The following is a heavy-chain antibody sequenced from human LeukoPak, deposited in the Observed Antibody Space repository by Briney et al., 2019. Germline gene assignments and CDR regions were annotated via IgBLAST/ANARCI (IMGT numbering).Heavy chain of an antibody. Sequence: GGSLRLSCAASGFTVSSNYTSWVRQAPGKGLEWVSVIYRGGSTYYADSVKGRFTISRDNSKNTLYLQMNSLRAEDTAVYYCAKDYYVSASGNFDAFDMWGQGTMVTVSS. D-gene: IGHD3-10*02. CDR3: AKDYYVSASGNFDAFDM. CDR1: GFTVSSNY. V-gene: IGHV3-53*01. CDR2: IYRGGST. J-gene: IGHJ3*02.